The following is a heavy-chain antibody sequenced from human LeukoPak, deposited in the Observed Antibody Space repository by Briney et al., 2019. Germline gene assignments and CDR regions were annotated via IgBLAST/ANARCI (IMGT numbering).Heavy chain of an antibody. Sequence: ASVKVSCKVSGYTFTSYGISWVRQAPGQGLEWMGRINPNSGGTNYAQKFQGRVTMTRDTSISTAYMELSRLRSDDTAVYYCARSYYDSSGYNYWGQGTLVTVSS. V-gene: IGHV1-2*06. CDR3: ARSYYDSSGYNY. CDR1: GYTFTSYG. CDR2: INPNSGGT. D-gene: IGHD3-22*01. J-gene: IGHJ4*02.